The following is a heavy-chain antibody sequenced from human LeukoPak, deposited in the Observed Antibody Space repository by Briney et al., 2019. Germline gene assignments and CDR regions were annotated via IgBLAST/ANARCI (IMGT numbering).Heavy chain of an antibody. J-gene: IGHJ4*02. CDR1: GNSISSFF. CDR2: MHYSGDS. Sequence: SETLSLTCTLSGNSISSFFWSWIRHPPGKGLEWIGSMHYSGDSKYNPSLRSRVSLSIDTSKQQFSLRLSSVTPADTAVYYCARDLELERNRWNYFESWGQGALVTVSS. V-gene: IGHV4-59*01. D-gene: IGHD1-1*01. CDR3: ARDLELERNRWNYFES.